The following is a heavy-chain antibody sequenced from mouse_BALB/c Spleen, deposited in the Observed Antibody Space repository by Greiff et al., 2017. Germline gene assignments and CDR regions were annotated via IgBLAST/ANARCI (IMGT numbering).Heavy chain of an antibody. Sequence: EVKLMESGGGLVQPGGSRKLSCAASGFTFSSFGMHWVRQAPEKGLEWVAYISSGSSTIYYADTVKGRFTISRDNPKNTLLLQMTSLRSEDTAMYYCARKREGAMDYWGQGTSVTVSS. V-gene: IGHV5-17*02. J-gene: IGHJ4*01. CDR2: ISSGSSTI. CDR3: ARKREGAMDY. CDR1: GFTFSSFG.